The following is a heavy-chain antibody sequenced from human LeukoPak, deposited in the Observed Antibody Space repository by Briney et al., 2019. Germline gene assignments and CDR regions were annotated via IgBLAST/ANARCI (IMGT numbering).Heavy chain of an antibody. CDR1: GFTFSSYA. J-gene: IGHJ4*02. CDR3: AKDQDRGIVATISSFDY. CDR2: ISGSGGSI. V-gene: IGHV3-23*01. Sequence: GGSLRLSCAASGFTFSSYAMSWVRQAPGKGLEWVSAISGSGGSIYYADSVKGRFTISRDNSKNTLYLQMNSLRAEDTAVYYCAKDQDRGIVATISSFDYWGQGTLVTVSS. D-gene: IGHD5-12*01.